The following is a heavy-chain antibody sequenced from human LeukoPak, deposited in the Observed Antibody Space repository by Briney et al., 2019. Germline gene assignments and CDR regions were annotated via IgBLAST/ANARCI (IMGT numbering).Heavy chain of an antibody. CDR3: AKVGILTGYYIPFFEY. CDR2: ISGSGGST. D-gene: IGHD3-9*01. Sequence: PGGSLRLSCAASGFTFSSYAMSWVRQAPGKGLEWVSAISGSGGSTYYADSVKGRFTISRDNSKNTLYLQMNSLRAEDTAVYYCAKVGILTGYYIPFFEYWGPGTLVTVSS. V-gene: IGHV3-23*01. CDR1: GFTFSSYA. J-gene: IGHJ4*02.